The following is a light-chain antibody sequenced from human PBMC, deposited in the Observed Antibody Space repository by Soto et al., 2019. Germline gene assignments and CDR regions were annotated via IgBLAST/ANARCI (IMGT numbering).Light chain of an antibody. J-gene: IGKJ5*01. CDR3: QQFDNSAIT. CDR2: GAS. V-gene: IGKV3-20*01. Sequence: EIVLTQSPGTLSLSPGERATLSCRASQSISNNYLAWYQHKPGQAPRLLIYGASARATGIPDRFSGSGSGTDFTLTINRLEPEDFAVYYCQQFDNSAITFGQGTRLEIK. CDR1: QSISNNY.